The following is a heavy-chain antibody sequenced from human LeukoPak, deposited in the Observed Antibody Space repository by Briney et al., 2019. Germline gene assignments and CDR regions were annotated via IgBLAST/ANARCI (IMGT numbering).Heavy chain of an antibody. CDR3: AREPRGVPVAFDI. V-gene: IGHV3-33*08. D-gene: IGHD3-16*01. CDR2: IWYDGSNK. CDR1: GFTFSSYC. Sequence: GGSLRLSCAASGFTFSSYCMSWVRQAPGKGQEWVAVIWYDGSNKYYADSVEGRFTISRDNSKNTLYLQMNSLRAEDTAVYYCAREPRGVPVAFDIWGQGTMVTVSS. J-gene: IGHJ3*02.